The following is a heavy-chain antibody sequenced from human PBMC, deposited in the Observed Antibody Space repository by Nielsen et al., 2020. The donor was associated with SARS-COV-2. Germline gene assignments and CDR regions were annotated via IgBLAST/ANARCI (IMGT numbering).Heavy chain of an antibody. CDR3: ARVGIAAAGPYYYYYYGMDV. D-gene: IGHD6-13*01. V-gene: IGHV3-53*01. Sequence: GESLNISCAASGFTASSNYMSWVRQAPGKGLEWVSVIYSGGSTYYADSVKGRFTISRDNSKNTLYLQMNSLRAEDTAVYYCARVGIAAAGPYYYYYYGMDVWGQGTTVTVSS. J-gene: IGHJ6*02. CDR1: GFTASSNY. CDR2: IYSGGST.